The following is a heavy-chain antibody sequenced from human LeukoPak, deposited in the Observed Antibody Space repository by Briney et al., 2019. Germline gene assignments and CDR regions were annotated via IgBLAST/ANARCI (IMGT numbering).Heavy chain of an antibody. CDR3: ARGAYGDK. CDR1: GYTLTSYG. V-gene: IGHV1-18*01. J-gene: IGHJ4*02. CDR2: ISTQSGNT. Sequence: AASVKVSCEASGYTLTSYGINWVRQAPGQGLEWMGWISTQSGNTNYAQKVQGRLTLTTDRSTNTAYMELRSLRSDDTAVYYCARGAYGDKWGQGTMVTVSS. D-gene: IGHD4-17*01.